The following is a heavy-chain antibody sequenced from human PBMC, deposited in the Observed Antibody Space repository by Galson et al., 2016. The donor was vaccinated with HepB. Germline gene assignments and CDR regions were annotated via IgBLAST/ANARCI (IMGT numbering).Heavy chain of an antibody. Sequence: SLRLSCATSRFTFGSYAMSWVRQAPGKGLEWVSDISGSGGRRYYADSVKGRFTISRDNSKKTVSLQMNSLRAEDTATYYCAKGRRDYDNLTGYPPFDSWGQGTLVTVSS. J-gene: IGHJ4*02. V-gene: IGHV3-23*01. CDR2: ISGSGGRR. D-gene: IGHD3-9*01. CDR1: RFTFGSYA. CDR3: AKGRRDYDNLTGYPPFDS.